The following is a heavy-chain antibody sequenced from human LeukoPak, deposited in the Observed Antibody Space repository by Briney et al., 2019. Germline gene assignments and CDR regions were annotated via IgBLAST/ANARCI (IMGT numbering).Heavy chain of an antibody. CDR1: GGSISSYY. J-gene: IGHJ6*03. D-gene: IGHD5-18*01. Sequence: SETLSLTCTVSGGSISSYYWSWIRQPAGKGLEWIGRIYTSGSTNYNPSLKSRVTISVDTSKNQFSLKLSSVTAADTAVYYCARDPGGYSYGSYYYYYYYMDVWGKGTTVTVSS. CDR2: IYTSGST. CDR3: ARDPGGYSYGSYYYYYYYMDV. V-gene: IGHV4-4*07.